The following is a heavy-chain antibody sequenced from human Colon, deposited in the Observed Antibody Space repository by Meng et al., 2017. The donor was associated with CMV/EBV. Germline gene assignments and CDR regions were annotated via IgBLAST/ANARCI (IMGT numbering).Heavy chain of an antibody. CDR2: LNPKSGGI. CDR3: ARGPSSTIPGFPY. D-gene: IGHD2-15*01. Sequence: ASVKVSWKASGYSFSGYYIHWVRQAPGPGLEWMGSLNPKSGGIKYAQKFQGRVTMTRDTSINTAYMDLTRLTSDDTAVYFCARGPSSTIPGFPYWGQGTLVTVSS. V-gene: IGHV1-2*02. CDR1: GYSFSGYY. J-gene: IGHJ4*02.